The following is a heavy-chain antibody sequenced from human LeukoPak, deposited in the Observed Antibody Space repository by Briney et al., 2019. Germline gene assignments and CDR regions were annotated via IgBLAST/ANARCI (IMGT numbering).Heavy chain of an antibody. CDR3: ARGEYCSSTSCLYPAYYYYGMDV. D-gene: IGHD2-2*01. CDR2: INHSGST. J-gene: IGHJ6*02. Sequence: SETLSLTCAVYGGSFSGYYWSWIRQPPGKGLEWIGEINHSGSTNYNPSLKSRVTISVDTSKNQFSLKLSSVTAADTAVYYCARGEYCSSTSCLYPAYYYYGMDVWGQGTTVTVSS. V-gene: IGHV4-34*01. CDR1: GGSFSGYY.